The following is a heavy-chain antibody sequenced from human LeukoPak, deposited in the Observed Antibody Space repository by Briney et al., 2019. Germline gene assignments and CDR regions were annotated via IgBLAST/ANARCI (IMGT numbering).Heavy chain of an antibody. CDR1: GFTFSSYE. J-gene: IGHJ3*02. CDR3: ARDNAVLRGQGYDAFDI. V-gene: IGHV3-48*03. D-gene: IGHD3-10*01. Sequence: QTGGSLRLSCAASGFTFSSYEMNWVRQAPGKGLEWVSYISSSGSTIYYADSVKGRFTISRDNAKNSLYLQMNSLRAEDTAVYYCARDNAVLRGQGYDAFDIWGQGTMVTVSS. CDR2: ISSSGSTI.